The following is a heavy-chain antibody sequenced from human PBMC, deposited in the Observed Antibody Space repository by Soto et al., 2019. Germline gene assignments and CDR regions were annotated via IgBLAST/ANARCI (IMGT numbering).Heavy chain of an antibody. CDR3: AMSMATAGAWDH. V-gene: IGHV4-39*07. D-gene: IGHD2-21*02. J-gene: IGHJ4*02. Sequence: SETLSLTCTVSGGSISSSSYYWAWIRQPPGKGLEGIGYVHYSGNTNYSPSLNSRVTISLDTSKSQLSLRLASVTAADTAIYYCAMSMATAGAWDHWGQGILVTVSS. CDR2: VHYSGNT. CDR1: GGSISSSSYY.